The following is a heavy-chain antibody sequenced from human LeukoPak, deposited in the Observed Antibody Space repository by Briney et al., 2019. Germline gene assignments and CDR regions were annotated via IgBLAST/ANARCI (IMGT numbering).Heavy chain of an antibody. D-gene: IGHD2-2*01. V-gene: IGHV3-30*04. J-gene: IGHJ4*02. Sequence: PGRSLRLSCAASGFTFSSYAMHWVRQAPGKGLEWVAFIRYDGSNKYYADSVKGRFTISRDNSKNTLYLQMNSLRAEDTAVYYCARIPAARVGDYWGQGTLVTVSS. CDR2: IRYDGSNK. CDR3: ARIPAARVGDY. CDR1: GFTFSSYA.